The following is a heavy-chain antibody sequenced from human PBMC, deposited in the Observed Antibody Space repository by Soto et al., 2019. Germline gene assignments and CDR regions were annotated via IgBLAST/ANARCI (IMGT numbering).Heavy chain of an antibody. Sequence: PGGSLRISCASSGFTFSSYVVHWVRQAPGKGLEWVAVIWYDGSNKYYADSVRGRFTISRDNSKNTMYLQMNSLRAEDTAVYYCARAGGGSSFDYWGQGTLVTVSS. J-gene: IGHJ4*02. CDR1: GFTFSSYV. CDR3: ARAGGGSSFDY. D-gene: IGHD3-16*01. CDR2: IWYDGSNK. V-gene: IGHV3-33*01.